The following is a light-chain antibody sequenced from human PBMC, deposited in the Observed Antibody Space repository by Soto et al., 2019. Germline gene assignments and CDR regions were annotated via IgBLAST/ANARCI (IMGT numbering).Light chain of an antibody. CDR1: QSVSSY. CDR2: DAS. Sequence: EIVLTQSAATLSSFPGDRVTLSCRASQSVSSYLAWYQQKPGQAPRLLIYDASNRATGIPARFSGSGSGTDFTLTISSLEPEDFAVYYCQQRSNWPSLTFGGGTKVDIK. CDR3: QQRSNWPSLT. V-gene: IGKV3-11*01. J-gene: IGKJ4*01.